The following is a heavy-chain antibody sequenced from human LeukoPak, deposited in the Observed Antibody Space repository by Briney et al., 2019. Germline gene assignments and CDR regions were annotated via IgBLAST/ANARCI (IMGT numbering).Heavy chain of an antibody. CDR3: ARENSNSWYLDY. J-gene: IGHJ4*02. Sequence: TSETLSLTCTVSGGSISSSSYYWGWIRQPPGKGLEWIGSIYHSGTTYYNPSLKSRVTISVDTSKNQFSLKLSSVTAADTAVYYCARENSNSWYLDYWGQGTLVTVSS. CDR2: IYHSGTT. V-gene: IGHV4-39*02. D-gene: IGHD6-13*01. CDR1: GGSISSSSYY.